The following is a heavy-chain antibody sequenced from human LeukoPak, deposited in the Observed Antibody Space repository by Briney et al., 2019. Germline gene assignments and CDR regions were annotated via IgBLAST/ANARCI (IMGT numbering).Heavy chain of an antibody. J-gene: IGHJ4*02. Sequence: ASVRVSCKASGYTFINYGITGGRQAPGQGLEWMGWISAYNSAYNGNTHYAQKLQGRVTMTTDTSTNTGYMELRSLRSADTAVYSCAREYGSGSYTGIAYWGQGNLVTVSS. V-gene: IGHV1-18*01. CDR1: GYTFINYG. D-gene: IGHD3-10*01. CDR2: ISAYNSAYNGNT. CDR3: AREYGSGSYTGIAY.